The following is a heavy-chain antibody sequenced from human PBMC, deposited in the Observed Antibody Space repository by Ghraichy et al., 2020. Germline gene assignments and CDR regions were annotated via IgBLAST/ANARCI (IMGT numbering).Heavy chain of an antibody. D-gene: IGHD6-19*01. CDR3: ARGSVALAVSYFDT. V-gene: IGHV4-59*01. CDR1: GGSIGTNY. J-gene: IGHJ4*02. CDR2: IHSSGST. Sequence: SETLSLNCTVSGGSIGTNYWNWIRQPPGKGLEWIGSIHSSGSTNYNPSLKSRVTISVDTSKNQLSLRLDSVTVADTAVYYCARGSVALAVSYFDTWGQGTRVTFSS.